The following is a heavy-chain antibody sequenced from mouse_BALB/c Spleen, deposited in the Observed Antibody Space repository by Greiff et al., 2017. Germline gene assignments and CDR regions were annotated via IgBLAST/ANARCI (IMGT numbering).Heavy chain of an antibody. V-gene: IGHV1-14*01. Sequence: EVKLMESGPELVKPGASVKMSCKASGYTFTSYVMHWVKQKPGQGLEWIGYINPYNDGTKYNEKFKGKATLTSDKSSSTAYMELSSLTSEDSAVYYCARWNGSSWGYFDYWGQGTTLTVSS. CDR2: INPYNDGT. CDR3: ARWNGSSWGYFDY. D-gene: IGHD1-1*01. CDR1: GYTFTSYV. J-gene: IGHJ2*01.